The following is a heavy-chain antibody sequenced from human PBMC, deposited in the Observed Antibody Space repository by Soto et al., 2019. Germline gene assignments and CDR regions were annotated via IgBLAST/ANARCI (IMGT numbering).Heavy chain of an antibody. J-gene: IGHJ4*02. CDR1: GFAFSDFG. V-gene: IGHV3-33*01. CDR2: IWHDGKNK. Sequence: QVQVVESGGGVVQPGRSLRLSCAASGFAFSDFGMHWVRQAPGKGLEWVAVIWHDGKNKDYADYANGRFTISRDNSRNIMYLEMKSLRVEATAVYYCARNPGQDETMDYWGKGTLVTVSS. CDR3: ARNPGQDETMDY.